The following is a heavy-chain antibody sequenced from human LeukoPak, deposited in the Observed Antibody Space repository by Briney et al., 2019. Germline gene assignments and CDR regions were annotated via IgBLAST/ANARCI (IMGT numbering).Heavy chain of an antibody. V-gene: IGHV3-21*01. CDR2: ISTSSRDI. Sequence: GGSLRSPCTASGFTFSTYNMHWVRQAPGKGLEWVSSISTSSRDIYYADSVKARFTISTDNAKNSLYLQMNSLRAEDTAVYYCARRFNYHGTCNYCPLDYWGRGTLVTVSS. CDR3: ARRFNYHGTCNYCPLDY. D-gene: IGHD5-24*01. CDR1: GFTFSTYN. J-gene: IGHJ4*02.